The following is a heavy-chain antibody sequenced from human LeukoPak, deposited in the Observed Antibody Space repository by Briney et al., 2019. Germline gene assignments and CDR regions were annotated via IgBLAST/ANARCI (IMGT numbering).Heavy chain of an antibody. D-gene: IGHD3-22*01. CDR2: IKSKTDGGTI. CDR1: GFTFSNAW. V-gene: IGHV3-15*01. CDR3: TTDLGSGVHYYDSSGYYRY. Sequence: PGGSLRLSCAASGFTFSNAWMTWVRQAPGKGLEWVGRIKSKTDGGTIDYAAPVKGRFTISRDDSKNTLYLQMNSLKTEDTAVYYCTTDLGSGVHYYDSSGYYRYWGQGTLVTVSS. J-gene: IGHJ4*02.